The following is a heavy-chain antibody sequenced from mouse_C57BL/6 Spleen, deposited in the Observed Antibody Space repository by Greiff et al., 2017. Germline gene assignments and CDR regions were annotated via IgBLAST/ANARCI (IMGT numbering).Heavy chain of an antibody. CDR2: ISSGGSYT. J-gene: IGHJ3*01. Sequence: EVQVVESGGDLVKPGGSLQLSCAASGFTFSSYGMSWVRQTPDKRLEWVATISSGGSYTYYPDSVKGRFTISRDNAKNTLYLQMSSLKSEDTAMYYCARQMAVVATDPFAYWGQGTLVTVSA. CDR3: ARQMAVVATDPFAY. D-gene: IGHD1-1*01. V-gene: IGHV5-6*01. CDR1: GFTFSSYG.